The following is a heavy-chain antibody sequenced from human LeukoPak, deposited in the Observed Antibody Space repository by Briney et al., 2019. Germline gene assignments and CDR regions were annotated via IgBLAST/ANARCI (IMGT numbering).Heavy chain of an antibody. V-gene: IGHV4-34*01. CDR2: INHSGST. J-gene: IGHJ6*02. Sequence: SSETLSLTCAVYGGSFSGYYWSWIRQPPGKGLEWIGEINHSGSTNYNPSLKSRVTISVDTSKNQFSLKLSSVTAADTAVYYCARGLAHYYYYGMDVWGQGTTVTVSS. CDR1: GGSFSGYY. CDR3: ARGLAHYYYYGMDV.